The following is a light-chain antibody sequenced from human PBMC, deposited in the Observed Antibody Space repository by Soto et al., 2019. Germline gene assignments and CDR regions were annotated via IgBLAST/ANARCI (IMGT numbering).Light chain of an antibody. J-gene: IGKJ4*01. V-gene: IGKV1-33*01. CDR3: QQFDNLPLT. Sequence: DIQMTQSPSSLSAPVGDRVTITCQASQDISNYLNWYQQKPGKAPKILIYDVSVLEAGVPSRFSGGGSGTHFTLTISSLQAEDAATYYCQQFDNLPLTFAGGTKVEIK. CDR2: DVS. CDR1: QDISNY.